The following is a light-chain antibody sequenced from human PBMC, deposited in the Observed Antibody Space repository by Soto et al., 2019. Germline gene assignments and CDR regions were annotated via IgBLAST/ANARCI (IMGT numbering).Light chain of an antibody. CDR3: TSYTITSPYV. Sequence: QSALTQPASMSGSPGQSITISCTGTSSDIGRYNFVSWYQHHPGKAPKLIIYEATKRPSGVSYRFSGSKSDNTASLTISGLQAEDEADYYCTSYTITSPYVFGTGTKLTVL. V-gene: IGLV2-14*01. CDR2: EAT. J-gene: IGLJ1*01. CDR1: SSDIGRYNF.